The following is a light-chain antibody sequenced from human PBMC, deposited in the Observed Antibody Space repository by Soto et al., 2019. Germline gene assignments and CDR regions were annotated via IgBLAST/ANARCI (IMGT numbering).Light chain of an antibody. CDR3: QQYAVSPIT. V-gene: IGKV3-20*01. J-gene: IGKJ5*01. CDR1: QSVNSD. CDR2: DAS. Sequence: EVVLTQYXGTLSLSPGERATLSCRASQSVNSDLAWYHQKPGQAPRLLISDASNRATGIPDRFSGTGSGTDFTLTISRLEPGDFAVYYCQQYAVSPITFGQGTRLEI.